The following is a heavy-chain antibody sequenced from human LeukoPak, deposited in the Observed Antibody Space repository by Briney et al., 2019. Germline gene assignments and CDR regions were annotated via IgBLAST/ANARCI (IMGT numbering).Heavy chain of an antibody. D-gene: IGHD5-18*01. J-gene: IGHJ4*02. Sequence: GGSLRLSCAASGFIFSSYWMHWVRQAPGKGLEWVSFIYSGGSTYYADSVKGRFTISRDNSKNTLYLQMNSLRAEDTAVYYCAREVYGGYSYGSGGYWGQGTLVTVSS. CDR3: AREVYGGYSYGSGGY. V-gene: IGHV3-66*01. CDR1: GFIFSSYW. CDR2: IYSGGST.